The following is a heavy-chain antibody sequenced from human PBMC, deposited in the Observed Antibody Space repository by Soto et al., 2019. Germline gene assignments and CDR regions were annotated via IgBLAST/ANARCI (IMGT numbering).Heavy chain of an antibody. D-gene: IGHD3-9*01. V-gene: IGHV1-46*01. Sequence: ASVKVSCKASGYTFTSYYMHWVRQALGQGLEWMGIINPSGGSTSYAQKFQGRVTMTRDTSTSTVYMELSSLRSEDTAVYYCATDNYDILTGYYAYFDYWGQGTLVTVSS. CDR3: ATDNYDILTGYYAYFDY. J-gene: IGHJ4*02. CDR1: GYTFTSYY. CDR2: INPSGGST.